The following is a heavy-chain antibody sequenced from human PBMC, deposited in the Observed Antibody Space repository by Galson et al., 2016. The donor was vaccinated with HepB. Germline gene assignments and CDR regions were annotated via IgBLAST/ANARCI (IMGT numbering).Heavy chain of an antibody. D-gene: IGHD1-26*01. Sequence: SGAEVKTSGESLKISCKASGYIFTHYYIHWVRQAPGQGLEWMGRINPSRGDTIYAQNFRGRVTMTRDMSISTAYLDLTSDDTAVYFCARGTVGAVDYWGQGTLVTVSS. CDR1: GYIFTHYY. CDR3: ARGTVGAVDY. CDR2: INPSRGDT. V-gene: IGHV1-2*06. J-gene: IGHJ4*02.